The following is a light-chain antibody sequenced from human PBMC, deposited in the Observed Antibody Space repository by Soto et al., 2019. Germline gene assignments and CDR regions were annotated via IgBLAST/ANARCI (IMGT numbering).Light chain of an antibody. J-gene: IGLJ2*01. CDR1: SSDVGGYNF. CDR2: EVS. Sequence: QSALTQPASVSGSPGQSITISCTGTSSDVGGYNFVSWYQQHPGKAPQLMIYEVSHRPSRVSNRFSGSKSGNTASLTISGLQAEDEADYFCSFYTSSSTREVLFGGGTQLTVL. CDR3: SFYTSSSTREVL. V-gene: IGLV2-14*01.